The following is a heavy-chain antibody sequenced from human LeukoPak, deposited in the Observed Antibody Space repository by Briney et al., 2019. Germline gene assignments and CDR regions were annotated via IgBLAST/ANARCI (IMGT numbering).Heavy chain of an antibody. V-gene: IGHV4-59*01. CDR2: IYYSGST. D-gene: IGHD2-15*01. CDR1: GGSISSYY. Sequence: SKTLSLTCTVSGGSISSYYWSWIRQPPGKGLEWIGYIYYSGSTNYNPSLKSRVTISVDTSKNQFSLKLSSVTAADAAVYYCARVGGGYCSGGSCYTRNWFDPWGQGTLVTVSS. J-gene: IGHJ5*02. CDR3: ARVGGGYCSGGSCYTRNWFDP.